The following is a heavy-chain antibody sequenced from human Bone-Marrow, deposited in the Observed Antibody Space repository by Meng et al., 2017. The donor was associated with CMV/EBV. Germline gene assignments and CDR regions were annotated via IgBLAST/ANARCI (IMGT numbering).Heavy chain of an antibody. CDR1: GYTFTGFY. CDR2: INPNSGGT. CDR3: ASGWNYYYYYGMDV. V-gene: IGHV1-2*02. D-gene: IGHD1-1*01. J-gene: IGHJ6*02. Sequence: ASVKVSCKASGYTFTGFYMHWVRQAPGQGLEWMGWINPNSGGTNYAQKFQGRVTMTRDTSISTAYMELSRLRSDDTAVYYCASGWNYYYYYGMDVWGQGTTVTVSS.